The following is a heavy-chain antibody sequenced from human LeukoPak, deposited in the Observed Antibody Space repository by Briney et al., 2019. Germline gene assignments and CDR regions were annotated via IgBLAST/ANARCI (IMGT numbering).Heavy chain of an antibody. D-gene: IGHD1-7*01. CDR1: GFTFSSYA. Sequence: TGGSLRLSCAASGFTFSSYAMSWVRQAPGKGLEWVSAISGSGGSTYYADSVKGRLTISRDNSKNTLYLQMNSLRAEDTAVYYCAKDGTGTTSFDIWGQGTMVTVSS. V-gene: IGHV3-23*01. J-gene: IGHJ3*02. CDR3: AKDGTGTTSFDI. CDR2: ISGSGGST.